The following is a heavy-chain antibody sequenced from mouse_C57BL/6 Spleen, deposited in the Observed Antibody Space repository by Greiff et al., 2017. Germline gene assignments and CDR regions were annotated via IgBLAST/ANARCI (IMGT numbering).Heavy chain of an antibody. V-gene: IGHV1-26*01. CDR1: GYTFTDYY. J-gene: IGHJ4*01. CDR2: INPNNGGT. CDR3: ARVRGGAMDY. Sequence: VQLQQSGPELVKPGASVKISCKASGYTFTDYYMNWVKQSHGKSLEWIGDINPNNGGTSYNQKFKGKATLTVDNSSSTAYMELRSLTSEDSAVYYCARVRGGAMDYWGQGTSVTVSS.